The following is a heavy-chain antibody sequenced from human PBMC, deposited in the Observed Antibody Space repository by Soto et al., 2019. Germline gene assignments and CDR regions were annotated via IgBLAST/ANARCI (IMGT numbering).Heavy chain of an antibody. CDR1: GYTFTSYG. CDR3: ARDLGYCSSTSCYDNWFDP. D-gene: IGHD2-2*01. CDR2: ISAYNGNT. V-gene: IGHV1-18*01. Sequence: GASVKVSCKSSGYTFTSYGISWVRQAPGQGLEWMGWISAYNGNTNYAQKLQGRVTMTTDTSTSTAYMELRSLRSDDTAVYYCARDLGYCSSTSCYDNWFDPWGQGTLVTVSS. J-gene: IGHJ5*02.